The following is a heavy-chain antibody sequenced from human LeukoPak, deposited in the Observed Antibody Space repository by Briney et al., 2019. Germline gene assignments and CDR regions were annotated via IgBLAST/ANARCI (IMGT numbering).Heavy chain of an antibody. CDR1: GYTFTGYY. V-gene: IGHV1-2*02. D-gene: IGHD4-23*01. CDR3: ARDHAVDYGGNSETDY. Sequence: ASVKVSCKASGYTFTGYYMHWVRQAPGQGLEWMGWINPNSGGTNYAQKFQGRVTMTRDTSISTAYMELSRLRSDDTAVYYCARDHAVDYGGNSETDYWGQGTLVTVSS. J-gene: IGHJ4*02. CDR2: INPNSGGT.